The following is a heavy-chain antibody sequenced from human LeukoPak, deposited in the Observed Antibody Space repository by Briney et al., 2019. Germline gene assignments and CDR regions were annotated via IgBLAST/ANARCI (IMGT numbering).Heavy chain of an antibody. D-gene: IGHD2-2*01. CDR2: ISGSGGST. CDR1: GFTFSSHA. J-gene: IGHJ4*02. V-gene: IGHV3-23*01. Sequence: GGSLRLSCAASGFTFSSHAMSWVRQAPGKGLDWVSAISGSGGSTYYADSVKGRFTISRDNSKNTLYLQMNSLRAEDTAVYYCAKGVPSCSTTSCYADYWGQGTLVTVS. CDR3: AKGVPSCSTTSCYADY.